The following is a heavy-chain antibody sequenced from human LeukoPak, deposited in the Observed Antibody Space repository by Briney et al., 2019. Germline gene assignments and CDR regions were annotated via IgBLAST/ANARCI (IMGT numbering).Heavy chain of an antibody. V-gene: IGHV4-59*01. CDR1: GGSINAYY. J-gene: IGHJ4*02. CDR3: ARSGGQWGYDYRFDY. CDR2: IYYSGST. Sequence: SETLSLTCTVSGGSINAYYWSWIRQPPGKGLEWIGYIYYSGSTNYIPSLKSRVTISVDTSKNQFSLKVNSVTAADTAMYYCARSGGQWGYDYRFDYWGQGTLVTVSS. D-gene: IGHD5-12*01.